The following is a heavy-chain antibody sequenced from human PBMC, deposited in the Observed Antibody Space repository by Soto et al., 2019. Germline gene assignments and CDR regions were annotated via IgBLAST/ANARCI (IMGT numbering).Heavy chain of an antibody. V-gene: IGHV4-39*01. J-gene: IGHJ6*02. Sequence: SETLSLTCTVSGGSISSSSYYWGWIRQPPGKGLEWIGSIYYSGSTYYNPSLKSRVTISVDTSRNQFSLKLSSVTAADTAVYYCARQRAEITMFGVVINSYGMDVWGQGTTVTVSS. D-gene: IGHD3-3*01. CDR2: IYYSGST. CDR3: ARQRAEITMFGVVINSYGMDV. CDR1: GGSISSSSYY.